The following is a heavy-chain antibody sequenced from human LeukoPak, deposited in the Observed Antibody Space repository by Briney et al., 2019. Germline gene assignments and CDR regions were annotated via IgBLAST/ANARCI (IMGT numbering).Heavy chain of an antibody. V-gene: IGHV4-59*01. CDR2: ISYRGNT. Sequence: PSETLSLTCTVSGGSISSYYWSWIRQTPGKGLEWIGYISYRGNTNYNPSLKSRVTVSIDTSKNHFSLKLSPVTAADTAVYYCAREWRDGSSWYPGARYFDLWGRGTLVTVSS. J-gene: IGHJ2*01. CDR1: GGSISSYY. D-gene: IGHD6-13*01. CDR3: AREWRDGSSWYPGARYFDL.